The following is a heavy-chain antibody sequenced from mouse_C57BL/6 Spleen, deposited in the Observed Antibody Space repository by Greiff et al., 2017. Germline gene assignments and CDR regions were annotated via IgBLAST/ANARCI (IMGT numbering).Heavy chain of an antibody. D-gene: IGHD6-1*01. CDR3: ARSSYYYAMDY. Sequence: VQLQQSGAELVRPGASVKLSCKASGYTFTDYYINWVKQRPGQGLEWIARIYPGSGNTYYNENFKGKATLTAEKSSSTAYMQLSSLTSEDSAVYFCARSSYYYAMDYWGQGTSVTVSS. CDR2: IYPGSGNT. V-gene: IGHV1-76*01. J-gene: IGHJ4*01. CDR1: GYTFTDYY.